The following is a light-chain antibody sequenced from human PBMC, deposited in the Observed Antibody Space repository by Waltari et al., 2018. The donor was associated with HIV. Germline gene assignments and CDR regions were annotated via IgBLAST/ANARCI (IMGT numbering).Light chain of an antibody. J-gene: IGKJ4*01. CDR2: GAS. CDR1: QSVSSK. Sequence: EIVMTQSPGTLSVSPGERATLSCRASQSVSSKLAWYQQKPGQAPRLLISGASNRAAGIPARFSGSGSGTDFTLTITSLEPEDFAVYYCHQRRDWPPSVSFGGGTKVEIK. CDR3: HQRRDWPPSVS. V-gene: IGKV3-11*01.